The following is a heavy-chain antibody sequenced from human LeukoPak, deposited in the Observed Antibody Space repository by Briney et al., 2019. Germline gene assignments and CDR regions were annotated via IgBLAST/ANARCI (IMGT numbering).Heavy chain of an antibody. J-gene: IGHJ4*02. CDR3: ATQGDYSRDFDY. CDR2: FDPEDGET. D-gene: IGHD4-11*01. V-gene: IGHV1-24*01. CDR1: GYTLTELS. Sequence: ASVKVSCKVSGYTLTELSMHWLRQAPGKGLEWMGGFDPEDGETIYAQKFQGRVTMTEDTSTDTAYMELSSLRSEDTAVYYCATQGDYSRDFDYWGQGTLVTVSS.